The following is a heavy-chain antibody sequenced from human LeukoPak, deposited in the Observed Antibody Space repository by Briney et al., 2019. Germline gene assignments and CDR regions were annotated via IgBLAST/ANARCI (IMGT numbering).Heavy chain of an antibody. J-gene: IGHJ4*02. V-gene: IGHV3-15*01. CDR3: TTDNYDITGYCLRY. Sequence: KTGGSLRLSCAASGFTFSNAWMSWVRQAPGKGLEWVGRIKSKTDGGTTDYAAPVKGRFTISRDDSKNTLYLQMNSLKTEDTAVYYCTTDNYDITGYCLRYWGQGTLVTVSS. D-gene: IGHD3-9*01. CDR2: IKSKTDGGTT. CDR1: GFTFSNAW.